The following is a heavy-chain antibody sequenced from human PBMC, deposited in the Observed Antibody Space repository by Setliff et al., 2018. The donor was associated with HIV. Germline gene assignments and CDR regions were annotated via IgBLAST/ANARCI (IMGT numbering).Heavy chain of an antibody. J-gene: IGHJ5*02. V-gene: IGHV1-18*01. CDR1: GYTFSGYH. CDR2: INTYNGNT. Sequence: ASVKVSCKASGYTFSGYHMYWLRQAPGQGLEWMGWINTYNGNTKYGQKFQGSVTMTTDTSTSTVYMELRNLRSDDTAVYFCARGGPARVALLYWFDPWGQGTLVTVSS. D-gene: IGHD2-21*01. CDR3: ARGGPARVALLYWFDP.